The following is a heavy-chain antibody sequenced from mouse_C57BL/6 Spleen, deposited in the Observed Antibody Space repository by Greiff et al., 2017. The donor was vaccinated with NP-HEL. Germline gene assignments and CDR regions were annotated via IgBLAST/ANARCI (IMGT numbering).Heavy chain of an antibody. Sequence: QVQLQQPGAELVKPGASVKLSCKASGYTFTSYWMHWVKQRPGQGLEWIGMIHPNSGSTNYNEKFKSKATLTVDKSSSTAYMQLSSLTSEDSAVYYCARSYYSNPYYYAMDYWGQGTSVTVSS. CDR1: GYTFTSYW. D-gene: IGHD2-5*01. V-gene: IGHV1-64*01. CDR2: IHPNSGST. CDR3: ARSYYSNPYYYAMDY. J-gene: IGHJ4*01.